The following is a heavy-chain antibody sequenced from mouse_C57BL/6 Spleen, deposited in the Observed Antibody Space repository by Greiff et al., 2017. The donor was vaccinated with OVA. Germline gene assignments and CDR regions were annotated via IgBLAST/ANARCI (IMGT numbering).Heavy chain of an antibody. Sequence: VKPMESGAELVRPGASVTLSCKASGYTFTDYEMHWVKQTPVHGLEWIGAIDPETGGTAYNQKFKGKAILTADKSSSTAYMELRSLTSEDSAVYYCTRVGGSSVFDYWGQGTTLTVSS. CDR1: GYTFTDYE. D-gene: IGHD1-1*01. V-gene: IGHV1-15*01. CDR2: IDPETGGT. J-gene: IGHJ2*01. CDR3: TRVGGSSVFDY.